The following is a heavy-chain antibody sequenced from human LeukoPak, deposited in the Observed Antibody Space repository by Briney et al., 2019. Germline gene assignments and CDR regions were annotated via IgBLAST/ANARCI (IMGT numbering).Heavy chain of an antibody. D-gene: IGHD4-11*01. CDR2: ISSSGSGDNT. J-gene: IGHJ4*02. V-gene: IGHV3-23*01. CDR1: GVTLSTYA. Sequence: PGGSLRLSCAASGVTLSTYAMSWARQAPGKGLEWVSGISSSGSGDNTYYADSVKGRFTISRDSSKNTLFLHMNSLRAEDTAVYYCARRRGYTVTIDYWGQGTLVTVSS. CDR3: ARRRGYTVTIDY.